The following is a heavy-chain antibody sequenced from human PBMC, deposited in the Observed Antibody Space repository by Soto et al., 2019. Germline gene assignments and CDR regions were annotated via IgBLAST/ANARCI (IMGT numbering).Heavy chain of an antibody. CDR1: GYTFTSYG. J-gene: IGHJ6*02. CDR2: ISAYNGNT. Sequence: ASVKVSCKASGYTFTSYGISWVRQAPGQGLEWMGWISAYNGNTNYAQKLQGRVTMTTDTSTSTAYMELRGLRSDDTAVYYCARFGGSSSWYYYYGMDVWGQGTTVTVSS. V-gene: IGHV1-18*04. D-gene: IGHD6-13*01. CDR3: ARFGGSSSWYYYYGMDV.